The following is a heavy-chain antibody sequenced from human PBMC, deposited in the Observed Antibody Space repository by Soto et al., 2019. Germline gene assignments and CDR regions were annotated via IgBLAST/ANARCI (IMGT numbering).Heavy chain of an antibody. CDR3: ARDLSEYSSSSHLFYYYYYGMDV. Sequence: GASVKVSCKASGYTFTSYAMHWVRQAPGQRLEWMGWINAGNGNTKYSQKFQGRVTITRDTSASTAYMEPSSLRSEDTAVYYCARDLSEYSSSSHLFYYYYYGMDVWGQGTTVTVSS. V-gene: IGHV1-3*01. D-gene: IGHD6-6*01. CDR2: INAGNGNT. J-gene: IGHJ6*02. CDR1: GYTFTSYA.